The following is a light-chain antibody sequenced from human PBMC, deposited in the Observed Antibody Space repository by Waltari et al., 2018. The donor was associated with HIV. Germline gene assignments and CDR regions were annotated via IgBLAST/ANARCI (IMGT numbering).Light chain of an antibody. Sequence: SYVLTQPPSVSVAPGKTARITCGGENIGSKSVNWYQKQPGQAPVMVIYHYTDRPSGIPDRFSGSNSEDTATLTIRRVEAGDEADYFCQVWDTNTDQYVIFGGGTNLAV. V-gene: IGLV3-21*01. J-gene: IGLJ2*01. CDR1: NIGSKS. CDR3: QVWDTNTDQYVI. CDR2: HYT.